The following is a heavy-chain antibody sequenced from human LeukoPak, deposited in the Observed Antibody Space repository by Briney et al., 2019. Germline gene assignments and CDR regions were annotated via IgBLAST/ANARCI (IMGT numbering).Heavy chain of an antibody. Sequence: PGGSLRLSCAASGFTFSSYAMSWVRQAPGKGLEWVSAISGSGGSTYYADSVKGRFTISRDNSKNTLYLQMNSLRAEDTAVYYCARDRLEYSSSFGPPDYWGQGTLVTVSS. V-gene: IGHV3-23*01. CDR1: GFTFSSYA. CDR2: ISGSGGST. J-gene: IGHJ4*02. CDR3: ARDRLEYSSSFGPPDY. D-gene: IGHD6-6*01.